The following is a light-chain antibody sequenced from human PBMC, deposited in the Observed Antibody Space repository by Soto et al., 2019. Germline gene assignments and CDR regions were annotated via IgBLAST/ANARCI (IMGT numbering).Light chain of an antibody. CDR1: TSNSWAPYD. J-gene: IGLJ1*01. Sequence: QSVLTQPPSVSGAPGQRVSISCTGSTSNSWAPYDLHWCRHLPGTAPTLLINGDNDRPSGVPDRFSGSKSGTSASLAIIRLQAEDEADYYCQSYDLSLPNYVFGTGTKVTVL. CDR3: QSYDLSLPNYV. V-gene: IGLV1-40*01. CDR2: GDN.